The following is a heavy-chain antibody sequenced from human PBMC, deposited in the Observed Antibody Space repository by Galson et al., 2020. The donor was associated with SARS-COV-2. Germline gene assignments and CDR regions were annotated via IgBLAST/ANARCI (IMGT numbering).Heavy chain of an antibody. Sequence: SETLSLTCTVSGGSISSSSYYWGWIRQPPGKGLEWIGSIYYSGSTYYNPSLKSRVTISVDTSKNQFSLKLSSVTAADTAVYYCARTGYSYGCYWGQGTLVTVSS. V-gene: IGHV4-39*01. CDR2: IYYSGST. CDR1: GGSISSSSYY. D-gene: IGHD5-18*01. CDR3: ARTGYSYGCY. J-gene: IGHJ4*02.